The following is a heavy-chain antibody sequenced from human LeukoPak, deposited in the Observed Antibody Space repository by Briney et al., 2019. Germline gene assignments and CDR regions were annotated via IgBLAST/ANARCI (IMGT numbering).Heavy chain of an antibody. Sequence: PGGSLRLSCAASGFTFSSYAMSWVRQAPGKGLEWVSAISGSGGSTYYADSVKGRFTISRDNSKNTLYLQMKSLRAEDTAVYYCAKLYDILTNFDYWGQGTLVTVSS. V-gene: IGHV3-23*01. J-gene: IGHJ4*02. D-gene: IGHD3-9*01. CDR2: ISGSGGST. CDR1: GFTFSSYA. CDR3: AKLYDILTNFDY.